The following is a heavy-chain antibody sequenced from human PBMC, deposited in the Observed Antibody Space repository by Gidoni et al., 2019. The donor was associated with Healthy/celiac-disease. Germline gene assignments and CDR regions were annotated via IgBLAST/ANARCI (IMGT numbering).Heavy chain of an antibody. CDR2: IWYDGSNK. J-gene: IGHJ6*02. Sequence: QVQLVASGCGVVQPGRSLRLSCAASGFTFSSYGMHWVRQAPGKGLEWVAVIWYDGSNKYYADSVKGRFTISRDNSKNTLYRQMNSLRAEDTAVYYCARERGVAAAFYYYYGMDVWGQGTTVTVSS. V-gene: IGHV3-33*01. CDR1: GFTFSSYG. D-gene: IGHD6-13*01. CDR3: ARERGVAAAFYYYYGMDV.